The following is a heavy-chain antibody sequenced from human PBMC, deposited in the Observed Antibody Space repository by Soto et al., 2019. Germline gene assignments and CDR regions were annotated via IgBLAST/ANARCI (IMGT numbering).Heavy chain of an antibody. Sequence: GGSLRLSCAASGFTFSSYAMHWVRQAPGKGLEWVAVISYDGSNKYYADSVKGRFTISRDNAKNSLYLQMNSLRAEDTDLYYCAKDIYFDRFFGMDVWGQGTTVTVSS. CDR1: GFTFSSYA. V-gene: IGHV3-30-3*01. D-gene: IGHD3-22*01. CDR2: ISYDGSNK. J-gene: IGHJ6*02. CDR3: AKDIYFDRFFGMDV.